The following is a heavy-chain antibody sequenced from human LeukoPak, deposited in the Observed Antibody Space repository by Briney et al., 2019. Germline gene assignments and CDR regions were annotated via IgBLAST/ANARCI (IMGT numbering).Heavy chain of an antibody. CDR1: GFIFSTYG. D-gene: IGHD3-16*01. V-gene: IGHV3-30*02. J-gene: IGHJ4*02. CDR3: AKDSLADIDY. Sequence: GGSLRLSCAASGFIFSTYGMYWVRQAPGKGLEWVAFIRHDGSIKNYADSVKGRSTISRDNSKNTLYLQMNSLRAEDTAGYYCAKDSLADIDYWGQGTLVTVSS. CDR2: IRHDGSIK.